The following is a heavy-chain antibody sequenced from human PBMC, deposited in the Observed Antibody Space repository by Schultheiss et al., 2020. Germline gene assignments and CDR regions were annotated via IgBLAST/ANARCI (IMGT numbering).Heavy chain of an antibody. CDR2: ISYDGSNK. D-gene: IGHD6-19*01. CDR1: GFTFSSYG. J-gene: IGHJ3*02. Sequence: GGSLRLSCAASGFTFSSYGMHWVRQAPGKGLEWVAVISYDGSNKYYADSVKGRFTISRDNSKNTLYLQMNSLRAEDTAVYYCAKDRGSSGWYDAFDIWGQGTMVTVSS. V-gene: IGHV3-30*18. CDR3: AKDRGSSGWYDAFDI.